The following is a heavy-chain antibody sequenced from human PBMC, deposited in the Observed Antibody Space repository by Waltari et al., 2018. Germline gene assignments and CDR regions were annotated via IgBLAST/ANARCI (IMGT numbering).Heavy chain of an antibody. CDR3: ARNFGGYNWQNYYFDS. V-gene: IGHV4-39*07. D-gene: IGHD1-1*01. CDR2: IFYSGAA. J-gene: IGHJ4*02. Sequence: QLQLHESGPGLVKPSETLSLTCTVSGTSINSPSYYRTWLRQTPGKGLEWIGGIFYSGAAYYNPPLKSRLTISLDTSKSQFSLKLRSVTAADTAIYYCARNFGGYNWQNYYFDSWGQGALVTVSS. CDR1: GTSINSPSYY.